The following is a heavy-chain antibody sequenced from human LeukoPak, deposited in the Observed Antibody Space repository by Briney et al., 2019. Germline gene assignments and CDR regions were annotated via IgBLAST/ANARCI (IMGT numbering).Heavy chain of an antibody. J-gene: IGHJ4*02. CDR1: GFTFSSYE. CDR2: ISSSGSTI. V-gene: IGHV3-48*03. Sequence: PGGSLRLSCAASGFTFSSYEMNWVRQAPGKGLEWVSYISSSGSTIYYADSVKGRFTTSRDNAKNSLYLQMNSLRAEDTAVYYCARERYYGSGSSPLGCWGQGTLVTVSS. CDR3: ARERYYGSGSSPLGC. D-gene: IGHD3-10*01.